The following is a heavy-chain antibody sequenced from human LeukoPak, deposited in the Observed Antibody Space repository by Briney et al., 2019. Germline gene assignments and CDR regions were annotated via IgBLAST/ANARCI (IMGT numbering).Heavy chain of an antibody. Sequence: SETLSLTCTVSGGSISSSSYYWGWIRQPPGKGLEWIGSIYYSGSTYYNPSLKSRVTISVDRFKNQFSLKLSSVTAADTAVYYCARGTGEQQLVGTPFDYWGQGTLVTVSS. CDR2: IYYSGST. D-gene: IGHD6-13*01. CDR3: ARGTGEQQLVGTPFDY. V-gene: IGHV4-39*07. CDR1: GGSISSSSYY. J-gene: IGHJ4*02.